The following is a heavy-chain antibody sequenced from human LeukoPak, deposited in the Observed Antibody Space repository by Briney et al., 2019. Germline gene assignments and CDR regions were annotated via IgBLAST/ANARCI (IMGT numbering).Heavy chain of an antibody. Sequence: GGSLRLSCAASGLSFSNTWMNWVRQAPGKGLEYIGRVKSRSNGGGATEYAAPVTGRFFISRDDSANTLYLQLNSLKTEDTAVYYCATDRIVGASAFDVWGQGTMVTVSS. V-gene: IGHV3-15*01. CDR2: VKSRSNGGGAT. D-gene: IGHD1-26*01. J-gene: IGHJ3*01. CDR1: GLSFSNTW. CDR3: ATDRIVGASAFDV.